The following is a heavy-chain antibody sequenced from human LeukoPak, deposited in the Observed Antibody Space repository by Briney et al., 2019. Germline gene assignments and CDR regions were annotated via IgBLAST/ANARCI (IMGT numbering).Heavy chain of an antibody. CDR2: IYYSGST. CDR3: ASNDYGGRSMANYYYGMDV. Sequence: PSQTLSLTCTVSGGSISSGGYYWSWIRQHPGKGLEWIGYIYYSGSTYYNPSLKSRVTISVDTSKNQFSLKLSSVTAADTAVYYCASNDYGGRSMANYYYGMDVWGQGTTVTVSS. J-gene: IGHJ6*02. D-gene: IGHD4-23*01. V-gene: IGHV4-31*03. CDR1: GGSISSGGYY.